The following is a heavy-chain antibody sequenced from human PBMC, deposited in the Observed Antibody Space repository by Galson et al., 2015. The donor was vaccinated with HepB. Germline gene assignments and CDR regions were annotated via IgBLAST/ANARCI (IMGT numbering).Heavy chain of an antibody. Sequence: PALVKPTQTLTLTCSFSGFSLSSSGMCVSWIRQSPGKALEWLAQIDWDEEKLYSTSLKTRLTLSKDTSKNQVVLTMTNMDPVDTATYFCVRTASAGIFDSWGQGTLVTVSS. D-gene: IGHD6-13*01. CDR3: VRTASAGIFDS. V-gene: IGHV2-70*17. J-gene: IGHJ4*02. CDR2: IDWDEEK. CDR1: GFSLSSSGMC.